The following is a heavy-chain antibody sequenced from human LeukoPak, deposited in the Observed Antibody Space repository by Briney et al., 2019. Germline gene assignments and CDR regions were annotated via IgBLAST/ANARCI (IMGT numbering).Heavy chain of an antibody. CDR1: GFIFSSYE. CDR3: ARVIIVGATGI. CDR2: ISSGGSTV. D-gene: IGHD1-26*01. Sequence: GGSLRLSCAASGFIFSSYEMNWVRQAPGKGLEWISYISSGGSTVHYADSVKGRFTISRDNAKDSLYLQMNSLRAEDTAVYYCARVIIVGATGIWGQGTMVTVSS. J-gene: IGHJ3*02. V-gene: IGHV3-48*03.